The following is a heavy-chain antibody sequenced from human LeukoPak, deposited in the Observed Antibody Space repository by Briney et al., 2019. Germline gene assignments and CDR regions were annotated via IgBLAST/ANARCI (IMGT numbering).Heavy chain of an antibody. CDR1: GYTFTGYY. CDR2: INPNSGTT. Sequence: ASVKVSCKASGYTFTGYYMHWVRQAPGQGLEWMGWINPNSGTTNYAQKFQGRVTVTGDTSISTAYMELSSPESDDTAVYYCARDLMTTPTWDFDYWGQGTLVTVAS. V-gene: IGHV1-2*02. CDR3: ARDLMTTPTWDFDY. J-gene: IGHJ4*02. D-gene: IGHD3-16*01.